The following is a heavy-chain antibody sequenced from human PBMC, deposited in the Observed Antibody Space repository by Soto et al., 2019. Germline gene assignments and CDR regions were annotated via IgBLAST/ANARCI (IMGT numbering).Heavy chain of an antibody. Sequence: QVQLQESGPGLVKPSETLSLLCTVSGGSTSDSYWSWIRQTAAKRLECIGRIHSSGSHYYNPSLRSRVDMSLDRSHNQISLELRSVTVAGTATYYCVKNVAAVGPDWFGPWGQGTHVTVS. CDR2: IHSSGSH. CDR1: GGSTSDSY. CDR3: VKNVAAVGPDWFGP. D-gene: IGHD6-13*01. J-gene: IGHJ5*02. V-gene: IGHV4-4*07.